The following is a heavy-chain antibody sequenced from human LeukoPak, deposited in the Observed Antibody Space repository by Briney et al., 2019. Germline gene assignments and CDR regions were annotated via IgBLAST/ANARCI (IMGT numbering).Heavy chain of an antibody. CDR2: IYYSGST. J-gene: IGHJ4*02. CDR1: GGSISSSSYY. Sequence: PSETLSLTCTVSGGSISSSSYYWSWIRQPPGKGLEWIGYIYYSGSTNYNPSLKSRVTISVDTSKNQFSLKLSSVTAADTAVYYCASTYYDILTGYNYWGQGTLVTVSS. D-gene: IGHD3-9*01. CDR3: ASTYYDILTGYNY. V-gene: IGHV4-61*01.